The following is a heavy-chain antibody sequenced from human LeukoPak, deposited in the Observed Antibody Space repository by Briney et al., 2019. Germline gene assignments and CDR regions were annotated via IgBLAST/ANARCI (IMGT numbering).Heavy chain of an antibody. CDR1: GFTFDDYA. J-gene: IGHJ4*02. CDR3: AKGQGSLYYYDSSGYPENYFDY. V-gene: IGHV3-43*02. D-gene: IGHD3-22*01. CDR2: ISGDGGST. Sequence: GSLRLSCAASGFTFDDYAMDWVRQAPGKGLEWVSLISGDGGSTYYADSVKGRFTISRDNSKNSLYLQMNSLRTEDTALYYCAKGQGSLYYYDSSGYPENYFDYWGQGTLVTVSS.